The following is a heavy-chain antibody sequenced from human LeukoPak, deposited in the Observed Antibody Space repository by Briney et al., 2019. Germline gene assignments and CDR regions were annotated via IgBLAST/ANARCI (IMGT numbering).Heavy chain of an antibody. D-gene: IGHD6-19*01. CDR1: GGSIGSSSYY. CDR2: IYYSGST. V-gene: IGHV4-39*01. J-gene: IGHJ4*02. Sequence: SETLSLTCTVSGGSIGSSSYYWGWIRQPPGKGLEWIGSIYYSGSTYYNPSLKSRVTISVDTSKNQFSLKLSSVTAADTAVYYCARNIAVAGMIDYWGQGTLVTVSS. CDR3: ARNIAVAGMIDY.